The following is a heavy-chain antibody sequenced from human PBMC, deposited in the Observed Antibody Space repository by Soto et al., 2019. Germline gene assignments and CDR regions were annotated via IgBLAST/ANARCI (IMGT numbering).Heavy chain of an antibody. V-gene: IGHV1-69*12. Sequence: QVQLVQSGAEVKKPGSSVKVACKVSGGTFSNYAINWVRQAPGQGLEWMGGIVPIFSLTNYAQKFQGRVTLTAEHSTSTAYRELSRLRSNDAANYSWAREASAAGPFREAAWEIGGQGTMVTVSS. D-gene: IGHD6-13*01. J-gene: IGHJ3*02. CDR1: GGTFSNYA. CDR2: IVPIFSLT. CDR3: AREASAAGPFREAAWEI.